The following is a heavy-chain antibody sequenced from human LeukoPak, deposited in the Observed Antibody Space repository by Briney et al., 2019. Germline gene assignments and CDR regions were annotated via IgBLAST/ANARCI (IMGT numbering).Heavy chain of an antibody. CDR3: ARASWEVVPAPGPILNYYYMDV. D-gene: IGHD2-2*01. V-gene: IGHV3-11*04. J-gene: IGHJ6*03. CDR2: ISSSGSTI. Sequence: GALRLSCAASGFTFSDYYMSWIRQAPGKGLEWVSYISSSGSTIYYADSVKGRFTISRDNAKNSLYLQMNSLRAEDTAVYYCARASWEVVPAPGPILNYYYMDVWGKGTTVTVSS. CDR1: GFTFSDYY.